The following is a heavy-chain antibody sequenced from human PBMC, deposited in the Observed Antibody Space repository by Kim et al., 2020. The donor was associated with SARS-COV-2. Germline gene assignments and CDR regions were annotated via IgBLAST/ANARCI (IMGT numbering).Heavy chain of an antibody. Sequence: ASVKVSCKASGYTFTGYYMHWVRQAPGQGLEWMGWLNPNSGGTNYAQKFQGWVTMSMDTSISTAYTELSRLRSDDTAVYYCARDEGFCSSTSCYGNWFDPCGQGTLVTISA. J-gene: IGHJ5*02. V-gene: IGHV1-2*04. D-gene: IGHD2-2*01. CDR1: GYTFTGYY. CDR2: LNPNSGGT. CDR3: ARDEGFCSSTSCYGNWFDP.